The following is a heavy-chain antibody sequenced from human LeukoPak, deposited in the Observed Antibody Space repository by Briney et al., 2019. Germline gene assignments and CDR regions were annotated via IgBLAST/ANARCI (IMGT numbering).Heavy chain of an antibody. CDR1: GYTLTCYY. D-gene: IGHD6-6*01. J-gene: IGHJ4*02. V-gene: IGHV1-2*02. Sequence: ASVKVSCKASGYTLTCYYMHCVRQARGQGRDWMGWINPNSGGTNNAEKFQGRVTITRDTAISAAYLQLSRLRGDDTAVYYCARRSIAALRFDYWGQGTLVTVSS. CDR2: INPNSGGT. CDR3: ARRSIAALRFDY.